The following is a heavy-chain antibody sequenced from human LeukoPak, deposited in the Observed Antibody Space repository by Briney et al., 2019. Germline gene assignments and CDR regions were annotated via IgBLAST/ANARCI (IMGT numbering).Heavy chain of an antibody. V-gene: IGHV4-34*01. CDR3: ARPLRGYSYGYYY. J-gene: IGHJ4*02. CDR1: GGSFSGYY. Sequence: PSETLSLTCAVDGGSFSGYYWSWIRQPPGKGLEWIGEINHSGSTNYNPSLKSRVTISVDTSKNQFSLKLSSVTAAATAVYYCARPLRGYSYGYYYWGQGTLVTVSS. D-gene: IGHD5-18*01. CDR2: INHSGST.